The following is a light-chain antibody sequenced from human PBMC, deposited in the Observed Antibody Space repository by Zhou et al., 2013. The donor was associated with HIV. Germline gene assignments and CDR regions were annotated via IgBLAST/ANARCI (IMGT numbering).Light chain of an antibody. CDR3: SSYAGSSRWI. V-gene: IGLV2-8*01. J-gene: IGLJ2*01. CDR1: SSDVGGYNY. Sequence: QSALTQPPSASGTPGQSVTISCTGTSSDVGGYNYVAWYQQHPGKVPKIMIYEVNKRPSGVPDRFSGSKSGNTASLTVSGLQAEDEAEYYCSSYAGSSRWIFGGGTKLTVL. CDR2: EVN.